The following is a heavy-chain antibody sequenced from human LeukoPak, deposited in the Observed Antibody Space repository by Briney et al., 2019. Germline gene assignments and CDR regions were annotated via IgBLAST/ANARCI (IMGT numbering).Heavy chain of an antibody. Sequence: GASVKVSCKASGGTFSSYTISWVRQAPGQGLEWMGRIIPILGIANYAQKFQGRVTITADKSTSTAYMELSSLRSEDTAVYYCARDYRVEYQLLLIGMDVWGQGTTVTVSS. CDR2: IIPILGIA. V-gene: IGHV1-69*04. J-gene: IGHJ6*02. CDR1: GGTFSSYT. D-gene: IGHD2-2*01. CDR3: ARDYRVEYQLLLIGMDV.